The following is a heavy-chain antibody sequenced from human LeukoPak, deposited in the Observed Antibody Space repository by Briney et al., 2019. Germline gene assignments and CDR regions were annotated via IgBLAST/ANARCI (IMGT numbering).Heavy chain of an antibody. CDR1: GGSLWSFY. J-gene: IGHJ5*02. D-gene: IGHD6-13*01. CDR2: LYNNGST. CDR3: ARAYSSSWYFNWFDP. Sequence: SETLSLTCTVSGGSLWSFYWSWVRQPAGKGLEWIGRLYNNGSTNYSPSLKSRVIMSFDPSKNQFSLKLSSVTAADTAVYYCARAYSSSWYFNWFDPWGQGTLVTVSS. V-gene: IGHV4-4*07.